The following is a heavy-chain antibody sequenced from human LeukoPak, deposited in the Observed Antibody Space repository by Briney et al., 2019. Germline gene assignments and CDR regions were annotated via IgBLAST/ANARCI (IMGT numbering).Heavy chain of an antibody. Sequence: ASVKVSCKASGYTFTSYGISWVRQAPGQGLEWMGWISAYNGNTNYAQKLQGRVTMTTDTSTSTAYMELRSLRSDDTAVYYCARFRSGPSSDYFDYWGQGTLVTISS. V-gene: IGHV1-18*01. CDR1: GYTFTSYG. J-gene: IGHJ4*02. CDR2: ISAYNGNT. CDR3: ARFRSGPSSDYFDY. D-gene: IGHD2-15*01.